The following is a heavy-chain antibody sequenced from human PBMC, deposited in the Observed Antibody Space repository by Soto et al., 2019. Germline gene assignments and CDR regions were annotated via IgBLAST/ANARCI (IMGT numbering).Heavy chain of an antibody. V-gene: IGHV1-24*01. CDR1: GYTLTELS. D-gene: IGHD3-3*01. CDR2: FDPEDGET. Sequence: ASVKVSCKVSGYTLTELSMHWVRQAPGKGLEWMGGFDPEDGETIYAQKFQGRVTMTEDTSTDTAYMELSSLRSEDTAVYYCATKPRYYDFWSGLEPDPFDIWGQGTMVTVSS. CDR3: ATKPRYYDFWSGLEPDPFDI. J-gene: IGHJ3*02.